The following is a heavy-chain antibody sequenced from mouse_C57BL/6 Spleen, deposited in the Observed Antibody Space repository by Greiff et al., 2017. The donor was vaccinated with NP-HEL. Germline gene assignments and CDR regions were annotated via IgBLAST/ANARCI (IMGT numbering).Heavy chain of an antibody. Sequence: EVKLQESGPGLVKPSQSLSLTCSVTGYSITSGYYWNWIRQFPGNQLEWMGYISYDGSNNYKPSLKNRISITRDTSKNQFFLKLNSVTTEDTATYYCASSGGYYGSRFDYWGQGTTLTVSS. CDR1: GYSITSGYY. CDR2: ISYDGSN. V-gene: IGHV3-6*01. D-gene: IGHD1-1*01. CDR3: ASSGGYYGSRFDY. J-gene: IGHJ2*01.